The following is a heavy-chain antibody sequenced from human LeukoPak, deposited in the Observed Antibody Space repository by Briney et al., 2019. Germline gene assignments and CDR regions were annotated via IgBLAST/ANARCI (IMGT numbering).Heavy chain of an antibody. CDR1: GGTFSNYA. Sequence: SVKVSCKASGGTFSNYAISWVRQAPGQGLEWMGRVVPMFGIRNYPQTFRGRVNITADKATNTVYMELRSLRAEDTAIYYCATEPSRSYSFDHLDFWGLGTPVTVSS. D-gene: IGHD5-12*01. CDR2: VVPMFGIR. V-gene: IGHV1-69*04. J-gene: IGHJ4*02. CDR3: ATEPSRSYSFDHLDF.